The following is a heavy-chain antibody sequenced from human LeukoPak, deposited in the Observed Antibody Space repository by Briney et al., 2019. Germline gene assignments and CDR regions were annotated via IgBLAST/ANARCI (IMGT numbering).Heavy chain of an antibody. CDR2: IYSSGSN. V-gene: IGHV4-4*07. CDR1: GGSISNYY. CDR3: ARGLVYGSGYYYGLDV. J-gene: IGHJ6*02. Sequence: PSETLSLTCTVSGGSISNYYWAWIRQPAGKGLDWIGRIYSSGSNNYNPSLKSQVTMSVDTSKNQISLKLSSVTAADTAVYYCARGLVYGSGYYYGLDVWGQGTTVTVSS. D-gene: IGHD3-10*01.